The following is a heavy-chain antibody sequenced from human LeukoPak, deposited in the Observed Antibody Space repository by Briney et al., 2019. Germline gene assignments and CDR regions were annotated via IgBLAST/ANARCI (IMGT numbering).Heavy chain of an antibody. D-gene: IGHD2-2*01. CDR2: ISGSGVST. Sequence: GSLRLSCAASGFTFSSYALSWVRQAPGKGLEWVSAISGSGVSTYYADSVKGRFTISRDNSKNTLYLQMNSLRGEDTAVYYCAKVAGQLLGSYYYYGMDVWGQGTTVTVSS. CDR3: AKVAGQLLGSYYYYGMDV. CDR1: GFTFSSYA. V-gene: IGHV3-23*01. J-gene: IGHJ6*02.